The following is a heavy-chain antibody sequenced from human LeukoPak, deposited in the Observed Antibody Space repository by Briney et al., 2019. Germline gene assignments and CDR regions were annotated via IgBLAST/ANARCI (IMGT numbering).Heavy chain of an antibody. J-gene: IGHJ4*02. D-gene: IGHD2-2*01. CDR2: ISGGGEDT. CDR3: VTLSCASTSCRTQF. CDR1: GFPFSNYA. Sequence: SGGSLRLSCGASGFPFSNYALSWVRQTPERGLEWVSSISGGGEDTYYVDSVKGRFTFSRDNSKNTLFLQMNSLTVADTAMYYCVTLSCASTSCRTQFWGQGTLVSVSS. V-gene: IGHV3-23*01.